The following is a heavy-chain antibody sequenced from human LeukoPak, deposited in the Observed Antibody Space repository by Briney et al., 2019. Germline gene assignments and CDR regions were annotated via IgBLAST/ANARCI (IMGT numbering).Heavy chain of an antibody. Sequence: GGSLRLSCAASGFTFEDYDMHWVRQDPGKGLEWVSLISLDGGITYYADSVKGRFTISRDNSKNSLYVHMTSLRAEDTALYFCAKDRGDGYSKYCSYWMDVWGKGTTVTVSS. D-gene: IGHD5-24*01. CDR1: GFTFEDYD. CDR2: ISLDGGIT. J-gene: IGHJ6*04. V-gene: IGHV3-43D*03. CDR3: AKDRGDGYSKYCSYWMDV.